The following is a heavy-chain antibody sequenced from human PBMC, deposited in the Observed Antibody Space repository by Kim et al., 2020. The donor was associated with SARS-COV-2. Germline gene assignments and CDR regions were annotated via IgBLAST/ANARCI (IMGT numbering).Heavy chain of an antibody. J-gene: IGHJ4*02. V-gene: IGHV1-18*01. D-gene: IGHD2-15*01. CDR3: ARDRSITPNPFFDY. Sequence: AQKLQGRVTMTTDTSTSTAYMELRSLRSDDTAVYYCARDRSITPNPFFDYWGQGTLVTVSS.